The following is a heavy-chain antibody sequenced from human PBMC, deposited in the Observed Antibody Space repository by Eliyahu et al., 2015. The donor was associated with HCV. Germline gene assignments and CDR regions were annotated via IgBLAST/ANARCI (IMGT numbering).Heavy chain of an antibody. CDR3: GTISAAALDY. V-gene: IGHV3-7*03. D-gene: IGHD6-13*01. CDR2: IKPDGSDQ. Sequence: GFSLRLSCAASGFTFRNHWMNWVRQAPGKGLEWVANIKPDGSDQNYGGLGEGPFPHPQNKPKDPVSLQMNSLRAEDTAVYYCGTISAAALDYWGRGILVIVSS. J-gene: IGHJ4*02. CDR1: GFTFRNHW.